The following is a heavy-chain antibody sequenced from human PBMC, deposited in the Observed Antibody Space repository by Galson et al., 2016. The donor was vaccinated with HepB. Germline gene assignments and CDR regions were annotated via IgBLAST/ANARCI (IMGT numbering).Heavy chain of an antibody. D-gene: IGHD2-21*02. CDR3: AKERGRGGDCYSH. Sequence: SLRLSCAASGFTFSSYAMTWVRQAPGRGLEWVSTISGTGETTYYADSVRGRFIISRDNSKNTLYLQMNSLRAEDTAVYYCAKERGRGGDCYSHWGQGTLGPVSS. CDR1: GFTFSSYA. CDR2: ISGTGETT. J-gene: IGHJ4*02. V-gene: IGHV3-23*01.